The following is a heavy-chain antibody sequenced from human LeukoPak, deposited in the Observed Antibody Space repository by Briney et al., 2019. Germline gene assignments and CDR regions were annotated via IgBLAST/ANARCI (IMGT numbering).Heavy chain of an antibody. CDR2: ISSNGGST. Sequence: GSLRLSCAASGFTFSSYAMHWVRQAPGKGLEYVSAISSNGGSTYYANSVKGRFTISRDNSKNTLYLQMGSLTAEDMAVYYCARGGYSYGNPFDYWGQGTLVTVSS. V-gene: IGHV3-64*01. D-gene: IGHD5-18*01. CDR1: GFTFSSYA. CDR3: ARGGYSYGNPFDY. J-gene: IGHJ4*02.